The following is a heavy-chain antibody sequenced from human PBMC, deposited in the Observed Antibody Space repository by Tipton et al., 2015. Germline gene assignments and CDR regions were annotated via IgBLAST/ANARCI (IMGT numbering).Heavy chain of an antibody. CDR1: GGSISSEY. V-gene: IGHV4-59*01. D-gene: IGHD7-27*01. J-gene: IGHJ4*02. Sequence: TLSLTCTVSGGSISSEYWSWIRQPPGKGLEWIGYVFYTGSTYYNPSLESRVTISVDTFENQFSPNLSSVTAADTAVYYCARDRPGATYFDYWGQGTLVPVSS. CDR2: VFYTGST. CDR3: ARDRPGATYFDY.